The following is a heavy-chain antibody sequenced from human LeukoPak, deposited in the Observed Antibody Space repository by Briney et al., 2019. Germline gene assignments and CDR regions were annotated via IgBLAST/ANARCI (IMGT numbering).Heavy chain of an antibody. D-gene: IGHD3-10*01. CDR2: IYYSGST. V-gene: IGHV4-39*01. Sequence: SETLSLTCTVSGGSISSSSYYWGWIRQPPGKGLDRVGSIYYSGSTYYNPSLKSRVTISGDTSKNQLSLKLDSVTAAYTAVYYCARLRYYGSGSYNFYYWGQGTLVTVSS. CDR3: ARLRYYGSGSYNFYY. CDR1: GGSISSSSYY. J-gene: IGHJ4*02.